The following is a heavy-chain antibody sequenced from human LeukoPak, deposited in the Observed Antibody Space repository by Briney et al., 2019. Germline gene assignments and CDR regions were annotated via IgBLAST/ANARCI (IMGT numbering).Heavy chain of an antibody. CDR1: GFTLSNYA. D-gene: IGHD2-15*01. CDR3: ANDPRGDATWFDP. Sequence: GGSLRLSCAASGFTLSNYAMSWVRQPPGKGLEWVSTVSSSGDETHYADSVQGRFTISRDNSKNTLSLHMNSLRGEDTAVYYCANDPRGDATWFDPWGQGTLVTVSS. J-gene: IGHJ5*02. CDR2: VSSSGDET. V-gene: IGHV3-23*01.